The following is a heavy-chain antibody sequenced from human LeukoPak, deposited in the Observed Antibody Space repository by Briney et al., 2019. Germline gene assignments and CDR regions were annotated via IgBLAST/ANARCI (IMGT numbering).Heavy chain of an antibody. Sequence: SETLSLTCTVSGGSISSSSYYWGWLRQPPGKGLEWIGSIYYSGSTYYNPSLKSRVTISVDTSKNQFSLKLSSVTAADTAVYYCARITRLYDYVWGSYRYTVPFDYWGQGTLVTVSS. CDR3: ARITRLYDYVWGSYRYTVPFDY. CDR1: GGSISSSSYY. CDR2: IYYSGST. D-gene: IGHD3-16*02. V-gene: IGHV4-39*01. J-gene: IGHJ4*02.